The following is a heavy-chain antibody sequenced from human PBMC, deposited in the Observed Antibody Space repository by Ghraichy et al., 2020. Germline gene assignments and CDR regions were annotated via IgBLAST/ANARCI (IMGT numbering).Heavy chain of an antibody. CDR3: ARATTRLSFDY. D-gene: IGHD1-26*01. CDR1: GGSISSGDYY. CDR2: IYYSGST. Sequence: SETLSLTCTVSGGSISSGDYYWSWIRQPPGNGLEWIGYIYYSGSTYYNPSLKSRVTISVDTSKNQFSLKLSSVTAADTAVYYCARATTRLSFDYWGQGTLVTGSS. J-gene: IGHJ4*02. V-gene: IGHV4-30-4*01.